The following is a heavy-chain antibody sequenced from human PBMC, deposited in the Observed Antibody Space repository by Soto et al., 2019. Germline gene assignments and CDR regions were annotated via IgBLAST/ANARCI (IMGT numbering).Heavy chain of an antibody. CDR2: IYYSGST. Sequence: PSETLCLPCTVSGCSISSGDYNWGWLRQPQGKGREWIGYIYYSGSTYYNPSLKSRVTISVDTSKNQVSLKLSSVTAGDTAVYYCARDIDRYCSSTSCYRFDRWGQGTLVTVSS. CDR1: GCSISSGDYN. V-gene: IGHV4-30-4*01. D-gene: IGHD2-2*02. J-gene: IGHJ5*02. CDR3: ARDIDRYCSSTSCYRFDR.